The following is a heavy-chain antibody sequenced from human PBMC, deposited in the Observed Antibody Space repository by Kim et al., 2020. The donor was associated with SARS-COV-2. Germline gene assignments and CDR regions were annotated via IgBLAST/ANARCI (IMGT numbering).Heavy chain of an antibody. CDR1: GFTFSSYA. CDR3: AKRPYYDTSGYYFDY. Sequence: GGSLRLSCEAAGFTFSSYAMCWVRQAPGKGLEWVSVISGRGDSTYFADSVNGRFTISRDNSRNTLYLQMNSLRAEDTAVYYCAKRPYYDTSGYYFDYWGQGTLVTVSS. J-gene: IGHJ4*02. CDR2: ISGRGDST. V-gene: IGHV3-23*01. D-gene: IGHD3-22*01.